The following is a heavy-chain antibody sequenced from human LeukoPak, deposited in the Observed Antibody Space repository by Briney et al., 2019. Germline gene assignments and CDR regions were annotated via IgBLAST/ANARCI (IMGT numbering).Heavy chain of an antibody. D-gene: IGHD5-24*01. CDR2: IIPSLRTP. Sequence: SVKVSCKASGYTFTSFDINWVRQATGQGLEWMGAIIPSLRTPNYAQKFQGRITITADESTTTAYLGMSSLRSEDTALYYCALLQWLPNGFDVWGRGTVVTVAS. CDR1: GYTFTSFD. CDR3: ALLQWLPNGFDV. J-gene: IGHJ3*01. V-gene: IGHV1-69*13.